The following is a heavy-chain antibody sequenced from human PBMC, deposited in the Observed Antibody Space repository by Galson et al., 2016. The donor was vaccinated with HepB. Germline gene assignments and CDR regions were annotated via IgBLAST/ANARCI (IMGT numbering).Heavy chain of an antibody. CDR3: AKDSDYDFWSGSQA. V-gene: IGHV3-23*01. J-gene: IGHJ4*02. Sequence: SLRLSCAASGFSVGSNFMSWVRQAPGKGLEWVSGISGSGGSTYYAHSVKGRFTISRDNSKNTLYLQMNSLRTEDTAVYYCAKDSDYDFWSGSQAWGQGTLVTVSS. CDR1: GFSVGSNF. D-gene: IGHD3-3*01. CDR2: ISGSGGST.